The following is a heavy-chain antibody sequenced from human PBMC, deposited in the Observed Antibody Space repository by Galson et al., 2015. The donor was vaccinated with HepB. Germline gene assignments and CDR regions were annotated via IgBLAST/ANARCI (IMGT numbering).Heavy chain of an antibody. Sequence: SLKVSCKASGRTFTSYTISRVRQAPGQGLEWMGRIITIFGIANYAQKFQGRVTITADKSTSTAYMELRSLRSDDTAVYYCARGRSSYVSKPDLTPLDAFDIWGQGTMVTVSS. D-gene: IGHD3-16*01. J-gene: IGHJ3*02. CDR3: ARGRSSYVSKPDLTPLDAFDI. V-gene: IGHV1-69*02. CDR2: IITIFGIA. CDR1: GRTFTSYT.